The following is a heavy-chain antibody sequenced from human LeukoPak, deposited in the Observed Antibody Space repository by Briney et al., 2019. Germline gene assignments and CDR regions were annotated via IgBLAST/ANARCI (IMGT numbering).Heavy chain of an antibody. V-gene: IGHV3-48*01. Sequence: PGGSLRLSCAASGFTFSNYAMSWVRQAPGKGLEWVSYISSSGSTIYYADSVKGRFTISRDNAKNSLYLQMNSLRAEDTAVYYCARVQVSHVLYYFDYWGQGTLVTVSS. J-gene: IGHJ4*02. CDR2: ISSSGSTI. CDR3: ARVQVSHVLYYFDY. D-gene: IGHD5-18*01. CDR1: GFTFSNYA.